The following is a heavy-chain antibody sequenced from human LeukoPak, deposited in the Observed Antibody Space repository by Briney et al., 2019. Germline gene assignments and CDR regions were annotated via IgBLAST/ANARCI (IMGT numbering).Heavy chain of an antibody. D-gene: IGHD4-17*01. V-gene: IGHV1-18*01. Sequence: ASVKVSCKASGYTFTSYGISWVRQAPGQGLEWMGWIGAYNGNTNYAQKLQGRVTMTTDTSTSTAYMELRSLRSDDTAVYYCARDPYGDYEACYDYWGQGTLVTVSS. CDR2: IGAYNGNT. J-gene: IGHJ4*02. CDR3: ARDPYGDYEACYDY. CDR1: GYTFTSYG.